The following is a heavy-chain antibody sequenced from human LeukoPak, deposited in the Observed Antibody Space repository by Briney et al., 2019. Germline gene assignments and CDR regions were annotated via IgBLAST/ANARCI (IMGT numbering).Heavy chain of an antibody. CDR1: GFTFSDYY. Sequence: LGGSLRLSCAASGFTFSDYYMSWIRQAPGKGLEWVSYISSSSSYTNYADSVKGRFTISRDNAKDSLYLQMNSLRAEDTAVYYCARDKGADYGDYVGYFDYWGQGTLVTVSS. D-gene: IGHD4-17*01. V-gene: IGHV3-11*05. CDR2: ISSSSSYT. CDR3: ARDKGADYGDYVGYFDY. J-gene: IGHJ4*02.